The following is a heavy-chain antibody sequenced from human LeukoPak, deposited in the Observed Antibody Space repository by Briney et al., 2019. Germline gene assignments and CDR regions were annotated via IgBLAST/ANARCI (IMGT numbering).Heavy chain of an antibody. D-gene: IGHD4-17*01. CDR2: ISASGGST. CDR3: AKDRRTTVTSGAFDI. Sequence: GGSLRLSCAASGFTFSSSAMSWVRQVPGKGLEWVSGISASGGSTSYADSVRGRFTISRDNSKNTLYLQMNSLRAEDTAVYYCAKDRRTTVTSGAFDIWGQGTMVTVSS. J-gene: IGHJ3*02. V-gene: IGHV3-23*01. CDR1: GFTFSSSA.